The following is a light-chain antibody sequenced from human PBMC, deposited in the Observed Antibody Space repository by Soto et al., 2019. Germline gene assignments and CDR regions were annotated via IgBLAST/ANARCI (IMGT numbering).Light chain of an antibody. CDR3: QQYGSSPS. J-gene: IGKJ1*01. V-gene: IGKV3D-20*01. CDR1: QSVTSY. CDR2: DTS. Sequence: EIVFTQSPSTLSLSPGERATLSCRASQSVTSYLAWYQQKPGLAPRLILYDTSFRATGIPDRFSGSGSGTDFTLTISRLDPEDFAVYYCQQYGSSPSFGQGTKVDIK.